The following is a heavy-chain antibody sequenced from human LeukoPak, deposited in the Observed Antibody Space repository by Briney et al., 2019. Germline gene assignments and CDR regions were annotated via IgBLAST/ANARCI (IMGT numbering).Heavy chain of an antibody. CDR2: ISSNGGST. Sequence: PGGSLRLSCSASGFTFSRYAMHWVRQAPGKGLEYVSAISSNGGSTYYADSVKGRFTISRDNSKNTLYLQMSSLRAEDTAVYYCVKDGVYHGSGSSYYFDYWGQGTLVTVSS. CDR1: GFTFSRYA. D-gene: IGHD3-10*01. CDR3: VKDGVYHGSGSSYYFDY. J-gene: IGHJ4*02. V-gene: IGHV3-64D*06.